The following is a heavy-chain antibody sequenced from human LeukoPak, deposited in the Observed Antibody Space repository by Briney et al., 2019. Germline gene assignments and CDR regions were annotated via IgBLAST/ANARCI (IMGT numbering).Heavy chain of an antibody. CDR1: GFTFSSYA. V-gene: IGHV3-53*01. CDR2: IYSGGST. CDR3: ARGGSFLVY. J-gene: IGHJ4*02. D-gene: IGHD1-26*01. Sequence: PGASLRLSYAASGFTFSSYAMSWVRQAPGKGLEWVSVIYSGGSTYYADSVKGRFTISRDNSKNTLYLQMNSLRAEDTAVYYCARGGSFLVYWGQGTLVTVSS.